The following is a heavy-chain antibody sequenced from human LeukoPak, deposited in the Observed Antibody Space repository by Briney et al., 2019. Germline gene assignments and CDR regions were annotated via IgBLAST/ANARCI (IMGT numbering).Heavy chain of an antibody. Sequence: ASVKVSCRASGYTFTGYYMHWVRQAPGQGLEWMGRINPNSGGTNYAQKFQGRVTMTRDTSISTAYMELSSLRSEDTAVYYCARGYMAAELDYWGQGTLVTVSS. CDR2: INPNSGGT. J-gene: IGHJ4*02. V-gene: IGHV1-2*06. CDR3: ARGYMAAELDY. D-gene: IGHD6-13*01. CDR1: GYTFTGYY.